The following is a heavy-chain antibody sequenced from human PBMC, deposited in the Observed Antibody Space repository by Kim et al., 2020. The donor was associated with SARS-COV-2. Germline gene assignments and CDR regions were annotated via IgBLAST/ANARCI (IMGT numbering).Heavy chain of an antibody. CDR2: IYHSGSA. CDR1: GGSISATDHY. J-gene: IGHJ4*02. D-gene: IGHD1-26*01. CDR3: AGSYGSSFY. Sequence: SETLSLTCTVSGGSISATDHYWHWIRQSPGRGLEWIAYIYHSGSASYNPSLKSRVTIFVDTSTSRFSLKVTSVNAADTAVYFCAGSYGSSFYWGQGTLIT. V-gene: IGHV4-39*01.